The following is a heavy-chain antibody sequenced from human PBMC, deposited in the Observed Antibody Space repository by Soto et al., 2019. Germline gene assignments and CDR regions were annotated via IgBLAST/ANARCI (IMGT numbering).Heavy chain of an antibody. J-gene: IGHJ6*02. CDR2: ISSSSSTI. Sequence: GGSLRLSCAASGFTFSSYSMNWVRQAPGKGLEWVSYISSSSSTIYYADSVKGRFTISRDNAKNPLYLQMNSLRDEDTAVYYCARDHEVVILINRYYGMDVWGQGTTVTVSS. CDR1: GFTFSSYS. D-gene: IGHD3-22*01. CDR3: ARDHEVVILINRYYGMDV. V-gene: IGHV3-48*02.